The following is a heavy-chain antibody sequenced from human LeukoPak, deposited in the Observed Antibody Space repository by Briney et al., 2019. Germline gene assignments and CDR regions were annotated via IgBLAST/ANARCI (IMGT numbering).Heavy chain of an antibody. D-gene: IGHD4-23*01. CDR1: GYSFTSHW. CDR3: ARGYGANTYYFDY. J-gene: IGHJ4*02. V-gene: IGHV5-51*01. Sequence: GESLKISCKGSGYSFTSHWIGWVRQMPGKGLEWMGIIYPGDSDTRYSPSFQGQVTISADKSISTAYPQWSSLKASDTAMYYCARGYGANTYYFDYWGQGTLVIVSS. CDR2: IYPGDSDT.